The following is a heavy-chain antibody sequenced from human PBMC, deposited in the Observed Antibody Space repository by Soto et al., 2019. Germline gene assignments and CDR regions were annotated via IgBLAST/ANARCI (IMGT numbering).Heavy chain of an antibody. CDR1: GYTFTSYY. J-gene: IGHJ6*02. Sequence: QVQLVQSGAEVKKPGASVKVSCKASGYTFTSYYMHWVRQAPGQGLEWMGIINPSGGSTSYAQKCQVRVTMTRDTATSTVYMELSSLRSEDTAVYYCARDSLTTVVTHHYYYGMDVWGQGTTVTVSS. V-gene: IGHV1-46*01. CDR3: ARDSLTTVVTHHYYYGMDV. CDR2: INPSGGST. D-gene: IGHD4-17*01.